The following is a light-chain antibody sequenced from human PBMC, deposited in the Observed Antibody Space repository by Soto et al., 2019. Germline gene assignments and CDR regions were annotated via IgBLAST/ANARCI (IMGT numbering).Light chain of an antibody. CDR1: SSNIGTNY. V-gene: IGLV1-47*01. Sequence: QLVLTQPPSSSETPGQRVTLSCSGSSSNIGTNYAYWYQHLPGTAPKLLIYKNNQRPSGVPDRFSGSKSGTSASLAISGLRSEDEADYYCAAWDDSLSGVVFGGGTKLTVL. J-gene: IGLJ2*01. CDR2: KNN. CDR3: AAWDDSLSGVV.